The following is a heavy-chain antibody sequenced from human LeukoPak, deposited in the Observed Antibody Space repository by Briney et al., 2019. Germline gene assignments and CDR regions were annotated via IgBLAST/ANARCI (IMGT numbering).Heavy chain of an antibody. J-gene: IGHJ4*02. Sequence: SETLSLTCTVSGGSISSSSYYWGWIRQPPGKGLEWIGSIYYSGSTYYNPSLKSRVTISVDTSKNQFSLKLSSVTAADTAVYYCARHNRNFDWPDGGGFDYWGQGTLVTVSS. CDR3: ARHNRNFDWPDGGGFDY. V-gene: IGHV4-39*01. CDR1: GGSISSSSYY. D-gene: IGHD3-9*01. CDR2: IYYSGST.